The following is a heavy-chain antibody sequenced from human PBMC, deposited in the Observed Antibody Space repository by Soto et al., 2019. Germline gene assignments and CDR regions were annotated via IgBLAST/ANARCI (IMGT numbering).Heavy chain of an antibody. D-gene: IGHD6-19*01. CDR3: TREQSDDNYFDP. CDR2: IYYSGGT. CDR1: GAALSSGGYF. V-gene: IGHV4-61*08. Sequence: SETLSLTCTVSGAALSSGGYFYTWVRQPPGEGLEWLGYIYYSGGTNYNPSLKSRVTISLDKSKSQFSLRLSSVTAADTAVYYCTREQSDDNYFDPWGQGTLVTVSS. J-gene: IGHJ5*02.